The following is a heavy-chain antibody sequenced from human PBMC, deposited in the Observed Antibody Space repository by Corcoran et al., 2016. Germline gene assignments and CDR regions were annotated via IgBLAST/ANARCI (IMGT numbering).Heavy chain of an antibody. Sequence: QVQLQESGPGLVKPSGTLSLTCAVSGDSVSSSNWWSWVRQPPGKGLEWIGEVYHSGSTNYNPSLKSRVTISIDKSKDQFSLTLTSVTAADTAVYYCARELGDSSGLDYWGQGTLVTVSS. V-gene: IGHV4-4*02. J-gene: IGHJ4*02. D-gene: IGHD3-16*01. CDR3: ARELGDSSGLDY. CDR1: GDSVSSSNW. CDR2: VYHSGST.